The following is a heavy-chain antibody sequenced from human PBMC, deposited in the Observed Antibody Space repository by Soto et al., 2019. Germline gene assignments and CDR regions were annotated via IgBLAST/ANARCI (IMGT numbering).Heavy chain of an antibody. CDR3: ASPLRYDFWSGYVFDY. CDR2: IYPRDSDT. Sequence: PGESLKISCKGSGYSFSTYWIGWVRQMPGKGLEWMGIIYPRDSDTRYSPSFQGQVTISADKSISTAYLQWSSLKASDTAMYYCASPLRYDFWSGYVFDYWGQGTLVTVSS. CDR1: GYSFSTYW. V-gene: IGHV5-51*01. J-gene: IGHJ4*02. D-gene: IGHD3-3*01.